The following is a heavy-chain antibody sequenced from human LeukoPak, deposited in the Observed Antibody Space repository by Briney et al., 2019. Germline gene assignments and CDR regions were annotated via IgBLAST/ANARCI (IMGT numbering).Heavy chain of an antibody. J-gene: IGHJ4*02. CDR2: IYYSGST. D-gene: IGHD3-10*02. CDR1: GGSISSYY. Sequence: PSETLSLTCTVSGGSISSYYWSWIRQPAGKGLEWIGYIYYSGSTNYNPSLKSRVTISVDTSKNQFSLKLSSVTAADTAVYYCARSALDFFSGMFLHWGQGTLVTVSS. V-gene: IGHV4-59*01. CDR3: ARSALDFFSGMFLH.